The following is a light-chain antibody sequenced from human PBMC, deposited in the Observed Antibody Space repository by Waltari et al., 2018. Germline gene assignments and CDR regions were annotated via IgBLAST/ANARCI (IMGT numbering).Light chain of an antibody. J-gene: IGKJ1*01. CDR2: GAS. CDR3: QHYLRLPVT. CDR1: QSVTRA. Sequence: CSTSQSVTRALPWYQQKPGQAPRLLIYGASNRATGIPDRFSGSGSGTDFSLTISSLEPEDFAVYYCQHYLRLPVTFGQGTKVEVK. V-gene: IGKV3-20*01.